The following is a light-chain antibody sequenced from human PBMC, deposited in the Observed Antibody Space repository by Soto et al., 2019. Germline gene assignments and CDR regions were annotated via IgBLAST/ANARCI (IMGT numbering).Light chain of an antibody. J-gene: IGKJ1*01. CDR2: GAS. V-gene: IGKV3-20*01. CDR1: RSVSSSY. Sequence: EIVLTQSPGTLALSAGERATLSCRASRSVSSSYLAWYQQKPGQAPRLLIYGASSRATGIPDRFSGSGSGTDFTLTISRLEPEDFAVYYCQQYGSSPGTFGQGTKVDIK. CDR3: QQYGSSPGT.